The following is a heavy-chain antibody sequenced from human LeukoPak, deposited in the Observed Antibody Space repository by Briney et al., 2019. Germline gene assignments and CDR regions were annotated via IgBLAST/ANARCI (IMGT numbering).Heavy chain of an antibody. CDR1: GGSFSGYY. Sequence: SETLSLTCAVYGGSFSGYYWSWIRQPPGQGLEWIGEINHSGSTNCNPSLKCRVTISVDTSKNQFSLKLSSVTAADTAVYYCARGGVVVVPAAKRYFQHWGQGTLVTVSS. D-gene: IGHD2-2*01. CDR2: INHSGST. CDR3: ARGGVVVVPAAKRYFQH. V-gene: IGHV4-34*01. J-gene: IGHJ1*01.